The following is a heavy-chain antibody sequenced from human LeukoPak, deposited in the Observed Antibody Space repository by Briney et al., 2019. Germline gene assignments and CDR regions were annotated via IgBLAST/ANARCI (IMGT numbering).Heavy chain of an antibody. V-gene: IGHV3-9*01. CDR3: AKPRVLSPGVFDM. D-gene: IGHD2-8*01. J-gene: IGHJ3*02. Sequence: WIRQAPGKGLEWASGISWNSGNIAYGDSVKGRFIISRDNAKNSLYLQMNRLRPEDTALYYCAKPRVLSPGVFDMWGQGTMVTVSS. CDR2: ISWNSGNI.